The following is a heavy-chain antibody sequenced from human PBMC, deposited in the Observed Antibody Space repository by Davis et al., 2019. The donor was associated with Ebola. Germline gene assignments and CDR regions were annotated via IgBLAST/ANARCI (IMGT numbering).Heavy chain of an antibody. Sequence: GGSLRLSCAASGFTFSGSAMHWVRQASGKGLEWVGRIRSKANSYATAYAASVKGRFTISRDDSKNTLYLQMNSLRAEDTAVYYCARAQGAYSGYGTYYYYGMDVWGQGTTVTVSS. CDR3: ARAQGAYSGYGTYYYYGMDV. CDR2: IRSKANSYAT. V-gene: IGHV3-73*01. J-gene: IGHJ6*02. D-gene: IGHD5-12*01. CDR1: GFTFSGSA.